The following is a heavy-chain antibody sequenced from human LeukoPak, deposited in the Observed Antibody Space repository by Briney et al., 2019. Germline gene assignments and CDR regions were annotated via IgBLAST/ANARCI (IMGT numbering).Heavy chain of an antibody. CDR3: AKDKVLRYFDWLFDLDY. V-gene: IGHV3-30*02. CDR2: IRYDGSNK. CDR1: GFTFSSYG. Sequence: GGSLRLSCAGSGFTFSSYGMHWVRQAPGKGLEWVAFIRYDGSNKYYADSVKGRFTISRDNSKNTLYLQMNSLRAEDTAEYYCAKDKVLRYFDWLFDLDYWGQGTLVTVSS. D-gene: IGHD3-9*01. J-gene: IGHJ4*02.